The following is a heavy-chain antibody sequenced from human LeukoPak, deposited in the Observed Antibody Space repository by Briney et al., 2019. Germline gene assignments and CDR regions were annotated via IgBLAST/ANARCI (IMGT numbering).Heavy chain of an antibody. J-gene: IGHJ3*02. V-gene: IGHV3-21*01. CDR1: GFTFSSYS. CDR2: ISSSSSYI. Sequence: GGSLRLSCAASGFTFSSYSMNWVRQAPGKGLEWVSSISSSSSYIYYADPVKGRFTISRDNARNSLYLQMNSLRAEDTAVYYCARIPRAVMVRGEYAFDIWGQGTMVTVSS. D-gene: IGHD3-10*01. CDR3: ARIPRAVMVRGEYAFDI.